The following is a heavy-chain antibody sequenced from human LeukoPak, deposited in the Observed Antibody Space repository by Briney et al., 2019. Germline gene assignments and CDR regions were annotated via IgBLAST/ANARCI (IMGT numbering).Heavy chain of an antibody. V-gene: IGHV3-21*06. D-gene: IGHD1-1*01. Sequence: GGSLRLSCAASGFVFSKYAMEWVRQAPGKGLEWVSSIDGPSDSIYYADSVKGRFTISRDDAKNSVYLQMNSLRAEDTGIYYCARLVCTTIPCYGKFYFDYWGQGTLVPVAS. CDR1: GFVFSKYA. J-gene: IGHJ4*02. CDR2: IDGPSDSI. CDR3: ARLVCTTIPCYGKFYFDY.